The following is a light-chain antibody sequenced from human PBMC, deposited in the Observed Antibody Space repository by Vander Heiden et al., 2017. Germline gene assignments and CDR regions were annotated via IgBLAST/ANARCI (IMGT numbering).Light chain of an antibody. CDR3: QQYFSVPVT. Sequence: DIVMIQSPESLTVSLGERATINCRSSQSILYSSNNKNYLAWFQQKPGQLPKLLIYWASTRESGVPDRFSGSGSETDFTLTISSLQAEDVATYFCQQYFSVPVTFGRGTRLEI. CDR2: WAS. CDR1: QSILYSSNNKNY. J-gene: IGKJ5*01. V-gene: IGKV4-1*01.